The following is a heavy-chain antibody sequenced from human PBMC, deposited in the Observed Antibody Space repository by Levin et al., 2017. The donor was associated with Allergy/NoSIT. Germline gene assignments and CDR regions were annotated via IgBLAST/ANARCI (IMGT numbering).Heavy chain of an antibody. D-gene: IGHD3-10*01. J-gene: IGHJ4*02. CDR2: INHSGST. Sequence: SQTLSLTCAVYGGSFSGYYWSWIRQPPGKGLEWIGEINHSGSTNYNPSLKSRVTISVDTSKNQFSLKLSSVTAADTAVYYCARGFRYYYGSGSYYHLGPYYFDYWGQGTLVTVSS. CDR1: GGSFSGYY. V-gene: IGHV4-34*01. CDR3: ARGFRYYYGSGSYYHLGPYYFDY.